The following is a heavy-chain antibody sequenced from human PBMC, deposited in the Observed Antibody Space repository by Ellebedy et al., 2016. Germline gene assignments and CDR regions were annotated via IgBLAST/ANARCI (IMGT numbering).Heavy chain of an antibody. V-gene: IGHV3-33*01. J-gene: IGHJ3*02. Sequence: GGSLRLXCPAPGFTFGSYGMPWVRQAPGKGLEWVAVIWYDGSNKYYADSVKGRFTISRDNSKNTLYLQMNSLRAEDTAVYYWARDTGWACGGDCYDDAFDIWGQGTMVTVSS. CDR2: IWYDGSNK. CDR3: ARDTGWACGGDCYDDAFDI. CDR1: GFTFGSYG. D-gene: IGHD2-21*02.